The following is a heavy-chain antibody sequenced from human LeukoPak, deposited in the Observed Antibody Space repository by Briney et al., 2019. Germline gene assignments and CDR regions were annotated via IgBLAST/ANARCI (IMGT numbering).Heavy chain of an antibody. V-gene: IGHV3-23*01. Sequence: GGSLRLSCVASGFTFSTYAMSWVRQAPGKGLEWVSTISGSGANTYYADSVRGRFTISRDNSKNTLYLHMNSLRAEDTAVYYCARDGYCSGGSCYADYWGQGTLVTVSS. CDR1: GFTFSTYA. CDR2: ISGSGANT. CDR3: ARDGYCSGGSCYADY. D-gene: IGHD2-15*01. J-gene: IGHJ4*02.